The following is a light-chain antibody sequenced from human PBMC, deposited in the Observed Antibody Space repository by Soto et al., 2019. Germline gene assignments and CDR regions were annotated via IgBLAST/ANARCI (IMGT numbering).Light chain of an antibody. CDR3: QQRSNWPPA. Sequence: EIVLTQSPATLSLSPGERATLSCRASQSVSRYLAWYQQKPGQAPRLLIYDASNRATGIPARFSGSGSGTDFTVTISSLEPEDFAVYYCQQRSNWPPAFGQGTKVEIK. J-gene: IGKJ1*01. CDR1: QSVSRY. V-gene: IGKV3-11*01. CDR2: DAS.